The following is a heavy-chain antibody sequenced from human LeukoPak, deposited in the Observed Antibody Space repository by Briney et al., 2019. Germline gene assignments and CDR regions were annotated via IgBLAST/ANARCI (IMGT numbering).Heavy chain of an antibody. CDR1: GFTFSSYS. CDR2: ISSSGRYI. J-gene: IGHJ4*02. Sequence: GGSLRLSCAASGFTFSSYSVNWVRQAPGKGLEWVSPISSSGRYIYYADSVKGRFTIFRDNAKNSLYLQMNSLRAEDTAVYYCARDLGELDAPDYWGQGTLVTVSS. CDR3: ARDLGELDAPDY. V-gene: IGHV3-21*01. D-gene: IGHD3-10*01.